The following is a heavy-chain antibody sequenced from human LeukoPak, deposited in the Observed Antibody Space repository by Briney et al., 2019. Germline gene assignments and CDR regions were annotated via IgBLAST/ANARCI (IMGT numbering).Heavy chain of an antibody. V-gene: IGHV4-4*07. CDR3: ERDWRVLAATDSYYYMDA. Sequence: SETLSLTCTVSVGAIRRYYWSWIRQPAGKGREWVGRIYTSVSTNYNPSLKSRVTMSVAPSKIKFSLKMSSVTAADPAVYYCERDWRVLAATDSYYYMDAWGKGTTVTVSS. J-gene: IGHJ6*03. CDR2: IYTSVST. CDR1: VGAIRRYY. D-gene: IGHD2-15*01.